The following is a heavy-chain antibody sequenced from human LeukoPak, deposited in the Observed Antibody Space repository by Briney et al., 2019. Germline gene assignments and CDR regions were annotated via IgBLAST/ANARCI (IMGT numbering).Heavy chain of an antibody. CDR3: ARKTPGTSVDV. CDR1: GNSISNSAYY. J-gene: IGHJ6*02. CDR2: ITNTGNT. D-gene: IGHD3-10*01. V-gene: IGHV4-39*01. Sequence: SETLSLTCTVSGNSISNSAYYWVWIRQPPGKGLEWIGTITNTGNTYSNPSLKSRVTISIDTSKTQISLKLTSVTAADTAVFYCARKTPGTSVDVWGQGTPVTVSS.